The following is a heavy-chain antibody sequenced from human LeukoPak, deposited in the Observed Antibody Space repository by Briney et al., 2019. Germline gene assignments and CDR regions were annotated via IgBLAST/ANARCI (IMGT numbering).Heavy chain of an antibody. CDR3: ARYYYGSGSYYYFDS. CDR2: IYYSGST. D-gene: IGHD3-10*01. Sequence: PSETLSLTCTVSGYSISSGYYWGWIRQPPGKGLEWIGNIYYSGSTYYNPSLKSRVTISVDTSKNQFSLKLSSVTAADTAVYYCARYYYGSGSYYYFDSWGQGTLVTVSS. J-gene: IGHJ4*02. CDR1: GYSISSGYY. V-gene: IGHV4-38-2*02.